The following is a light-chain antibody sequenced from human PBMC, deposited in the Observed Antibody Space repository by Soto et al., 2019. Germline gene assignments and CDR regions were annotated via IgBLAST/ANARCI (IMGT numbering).Light chain of an antibody. V-gene: IGKV1-39*01. CDR3: QQYYSFPWT. CDR2: AAS. CDR1: QSISSY. Sequence: PSSLSASVGARVTITCRASQSISSYLNWYQQKPGKAPELLIYAASTLQSGVPSRFSGSGSGTDFTLTISCLQSEDFATYYCQQYYSFPWTFGQGTKVDIK. J-gene: IGKJ1*01.